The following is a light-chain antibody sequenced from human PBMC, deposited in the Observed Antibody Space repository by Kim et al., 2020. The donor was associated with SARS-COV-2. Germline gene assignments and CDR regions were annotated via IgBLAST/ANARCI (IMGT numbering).Light chain of an antibody. CDR1: QSVSRN. CDR3: QQYDNWPPSYT. Sequence: ETVLTQSPATLSVSPGESATLSCRASQSVSRNLAWYQQKPGQAPRLLIFAASTRATGISGRFSGSGSGTEYTLTISSLQSEDFAVYYCQQYDNWPPSYTFGQGTKLDI. CDR2: AAS. J-gene: IGKJ2*01. V-gene: IGKV3-15*01.